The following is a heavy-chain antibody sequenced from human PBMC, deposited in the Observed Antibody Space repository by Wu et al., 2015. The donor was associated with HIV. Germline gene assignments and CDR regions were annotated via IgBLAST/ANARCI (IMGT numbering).Heavy chain of an antibody. CDR3: ASGIQAGGANY. CDR1: GYTFTDNY. Sequence: QMQLVQSGAEVKKPGATLKVSCKASGYTFTDNYVHWVRQAPGQGLEWMGRLNPNTGGADSSQKFQGRVTLTRDTSINTAYMDLRRLRVDDSATYYCASGIQAGGANYWGQGTLVTVSS. J-gene: IGHJ4*02. V-gene: IGHV1-2*02. D-gene: IGHD2-21*01. CDR2: LNPNTGGA.